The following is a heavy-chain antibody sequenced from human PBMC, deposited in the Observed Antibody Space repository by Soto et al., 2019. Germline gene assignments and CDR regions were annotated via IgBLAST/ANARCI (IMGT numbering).Heavy chain of an antibody. CDR2: IDPSDAYT. CDR1: GYSFTSYW. Sequence: EVQLVPSGAEVKKPGESLRISCKGSGYSFTSYWISWVRQMPGKGLEWMGRIDPSDAYTNYSPTFQGHVTISADKSTSPAFLHGSRLKASDTAMYYCARLQAAAGDNDLTFDYWGQGTLVTVSS. D-gene: IGHD6-13*01. CDR3: ARLQAAAGDNDLTFDY. J-gene: IGHJ4*02. V-gene: IGHV5-10-1*01.